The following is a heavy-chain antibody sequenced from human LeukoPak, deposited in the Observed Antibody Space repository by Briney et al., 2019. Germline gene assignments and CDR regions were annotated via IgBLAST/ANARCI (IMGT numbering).Heavy chain of an antibody. CDR1: GGSFIGYY. J-gene: IGHJ4*02. V-gene: IGHV4-34*01. CDR2: INHSGST. Sequence: PSETLSLTCGDDGGSFIGYYWSGIRQPPGKGLEWIGEINHSGSTNYNPSLKSRVTISVDTSKNQFSLKLSSVTAADMAVYYCARGRGSGDSSSLYYYDYWGQGTLVTVSS. D-gene: IGHD6-13*01. CDR3: ARGRGSGDSSSLYYYDY.